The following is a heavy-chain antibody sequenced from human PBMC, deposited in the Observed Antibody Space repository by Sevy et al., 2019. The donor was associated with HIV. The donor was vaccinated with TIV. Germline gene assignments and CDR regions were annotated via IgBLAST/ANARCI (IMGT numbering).Heavy chain of an antibody. Sequence: GGSLRLSCAASGFTFSDYYMSWIRQAPGKGLEWVSYISNSGGTIYYADSVKGRFTISRDNAKNSLYLQRNSLRAEDTAVYYCARTTTRGALYYFDYWGQGTLVTVSS. CDR2: ISNSGGTI. D-gene: IGHD3-10*01. CDR1: GFTFSDYY. CDR3: ARTTTRGALYYFDY. V-gene: IGHV3-11*01. J-gene: IGHJ4*02.